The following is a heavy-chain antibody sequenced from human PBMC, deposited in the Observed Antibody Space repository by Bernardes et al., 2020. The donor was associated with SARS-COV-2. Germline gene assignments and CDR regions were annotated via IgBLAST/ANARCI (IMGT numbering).Heavy chain of an antibody. V-gene: IGHV3-30*18. CDR2: MSYDGNNK. CDR1: GFTFSSYG. D-gene: IGHD3-10*01. CDR3: AKEYGSGSWCMDV. Sequence: GGSLRLSCAASGFTFSSYGMHWVRQAPGKGLEWVAVMSYDGNNKYYADSVKGRFTISRDNSKNTLYLQMNSLRAEDTAVYYCAKEYGSGSWCMDVWGQGTTVTVSS. J-gene: IGHJ6*02.